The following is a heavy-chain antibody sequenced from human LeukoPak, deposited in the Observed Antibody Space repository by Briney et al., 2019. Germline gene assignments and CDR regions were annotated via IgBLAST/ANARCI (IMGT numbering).Heavy chain of an antibody. V-gene: IGHV1-2*02. D-gene: IGHD2-2*02. CDR2: INPNSGGT. J-gene: IGHJ4*02. Sequence: GASVKVSCKASGYTFTGYYMHWVRQAPGQGLEWMGWINPNSGGTNYAQKFQGRVTMTRDTSISTAYMELSRLRSDDTAVYYCARGLAISYQLLYEMPAPFDYGGQGTLVTVSS. CDR1: GYTFTGYY. CDR3: ARGLAISYQLLYEMPAPFDY.